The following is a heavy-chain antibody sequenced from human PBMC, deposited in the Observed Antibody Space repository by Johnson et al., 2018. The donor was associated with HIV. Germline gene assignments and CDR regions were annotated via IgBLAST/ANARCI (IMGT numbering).Heavy chain of an antibody. CDR1: GFTFSSYA. J-gene: IGHJ3*02. Sequence: QVQLVESGGGVVQPGRSLRLSCAASGFTFSSYAMHWVRQAPCKGLEWVAVISYDGSNKYYADSVKGRFTISRDNSKNTLYLQMNSLRAEDTAVYYCGKARSSGSGAFDIWGQGTMVTVSS. D-gene: IGHD3-10*01. V-gene: IGHV3-30-3*01. CDR3: GKARSSGSGAFDI. CDR2: ISYDGSNK.